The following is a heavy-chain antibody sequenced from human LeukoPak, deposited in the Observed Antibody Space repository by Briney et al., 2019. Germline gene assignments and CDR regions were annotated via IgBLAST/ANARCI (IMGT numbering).Heavy chain of an antibody. CDR2: ISWNSGSI. V-gene: IGHV3-9*01. CDR1: GFTFDDYA. Sequence: QPGRSLRLSCAASGFTFDDYAMHWVRQAPGKGLEWVSGISWNSGSIGYADSVKGRFTISRDNAKNSLYLQMNSLRAEDTAVYYCASLSPPNPYYYYYGMDVWGQGTTVTVSS. J-gene: IGHJ6*02. D-gene: IGHD1-14*01. CDR3: ASLSPPNPYYYYYGMDV.